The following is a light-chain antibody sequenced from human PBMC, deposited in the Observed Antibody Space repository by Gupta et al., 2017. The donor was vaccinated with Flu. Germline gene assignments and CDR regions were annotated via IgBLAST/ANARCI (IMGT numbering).Light chain of an antibody. CDR3: CSYG. V-gene: IGLV2-23*02. J-gene: IGLJ3*02. CDR2: EVS. Sequence: TISCTGTSRDVGSYNLVSWYQQHPGKAPKLMIYEVSKRPSGVSNRFSGSKSGNTASLTISGLQAEDEADYYCCSYGFGGGTKLTVL. CDR1: SRDVGSYNL.